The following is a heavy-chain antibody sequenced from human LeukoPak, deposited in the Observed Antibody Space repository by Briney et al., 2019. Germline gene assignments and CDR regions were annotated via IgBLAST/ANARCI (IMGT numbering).Heavy chain of an antibody. CDR1: RVGYVECS. V-gene: IGHV3-11*06. J-gene: IGHJ4*02. D-gene: IGHD1-1*01. CDR2: IGIDSGNT. Sequence: GGPQGLLCTARRVGYVECSMSWARQAQGKGLEWISYIGIDSGNTKYADSVRGRFTISADKAKNSLHLQMNSLRVEDTAVYYCARDHNYAFDNWGQGTLVSVAS. CDR3: ARDHNYAFDN.